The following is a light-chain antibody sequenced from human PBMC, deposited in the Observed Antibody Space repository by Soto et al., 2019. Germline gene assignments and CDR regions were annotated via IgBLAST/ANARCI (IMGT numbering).Light chain of an antibody. J-gene: IGLJ3*02. Sequence: QSVLTQPPSVSGAPGQRVTISCTGSSSNIGAGYDVHWYQQLPGTAPKLLIYGNSNRPSGVPDRFSGSKSGTSASLALTGLQAEDEAVYYCQSYDSSLSALFGGGTKVTVL. CDR2: GNS. CDR1: SSNIGAGYD. CDR3: QSYDSSLSAL. V-gene: IGLV1-40*01.